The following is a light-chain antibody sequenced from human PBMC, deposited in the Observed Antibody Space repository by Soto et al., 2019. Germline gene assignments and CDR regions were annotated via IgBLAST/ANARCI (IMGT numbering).Light chain of an antibody. CDR2: AAS. Sequence: DIQMTQSPSSLSASVGDRITITCRASQNISRYLNWYQNKPGKAPKLLINAASSLERGVPSRFSGGGSGTDFTLNISSLQPDDFATYYCQQNFRATPWTFGQGTKVEVK. V-gene: IGKV1-39*01. J-gene: IGKJ1*01. CDR3: QQNFRATPWT. CDR1: QNISRY.